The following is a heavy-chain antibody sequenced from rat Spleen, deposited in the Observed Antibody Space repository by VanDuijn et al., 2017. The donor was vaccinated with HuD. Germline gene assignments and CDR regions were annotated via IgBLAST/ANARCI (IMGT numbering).Heavy chain of an antibody. D-gene: IGHD1-4*01. CDR3: ARQGPGDVMDA. J-gene: IGHJ4*01. CDR2: ISPSGATT. Sequence: EVQLVESGGGLVQPGRSLKLSCAASGFTLSDYVMHWIRQAPTKGLEWVTSISPSGATTNYRDSVKGRFTISRDNAKSTLYLQMNSLRSEDTATYYCARQGPGDVMDAWGQGASVTVSS. V-gene: IGHV5-19*01. CDR1: GFTLSDYV.